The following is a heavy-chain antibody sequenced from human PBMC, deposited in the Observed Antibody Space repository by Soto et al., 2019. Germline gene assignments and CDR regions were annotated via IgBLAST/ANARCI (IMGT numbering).Heavy chain of an antibody. CDR3: ARDRENYDFWSGYYMYYYGMDV. D-gene: IGHD3-3*01. V-gene: IGHV3-21*01. Sequence: EVQLVESGGGLVKPGGSLRLSCAASGFTFSSYSMNWVRQAPGKGLEWVSSISSSSSYIYYADSVKGRFTISRDNAKNSIYLQMNSLKGEDAAVYYCARDRENYDFWSGYYMYYYGMDVWGQGTTVTVSS. J-gene: IGHJ6*02. CDR2: ISSSSSYI. CDR1: GFTFSSYS.